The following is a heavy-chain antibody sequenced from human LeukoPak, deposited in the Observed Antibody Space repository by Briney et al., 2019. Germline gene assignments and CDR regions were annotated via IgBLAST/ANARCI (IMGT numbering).Heavy chain of an antibody. CDR1: GFTFSSYS. CDR3: ARTGTVTTVGGYYFDY. J-gene: IGHJ4*02. Sequence: GGSLRLSCAASGFTFSSYSMNWVRQAPGKGLEWVSYISSSSSYIYYADSVKGRFTISRDNAKNSLYLQMNSLRAEDTAVYYCARTGTVTTVGGYYFDYWGQGTLVTVSS. CDR2: ISSSSSYI. D-gene: IGHD4-11*01. V-gene: IGHV3-21*05.